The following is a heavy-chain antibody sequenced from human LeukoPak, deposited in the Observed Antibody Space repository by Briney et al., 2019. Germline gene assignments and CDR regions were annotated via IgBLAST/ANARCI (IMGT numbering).Heavy chain of an antibody. D-gene: IGHD3-10*01. Sequence: PSETLSLTCTASGVSISSGEYYWSWLRQPPGQGLEWIGNIDYSGSTYYNPSLESRDTLSVDSAKSQFSLKRSSVTAADTAVYYCARVTSGNDGSGSYYNGVLDPWGQGTLVTVSS. V-gene: IGHV4-30-4*01. CDR3: ARVTSGNDGSGSYYNGVLDP. CDR1: GVSISSGEYY. J-gene: IGHJ5*02. CDR2: IDYSGST.